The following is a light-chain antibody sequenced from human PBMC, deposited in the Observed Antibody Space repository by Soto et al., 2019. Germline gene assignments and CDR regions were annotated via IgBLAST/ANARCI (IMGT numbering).Light chain of an antibody. CDR3: QQCGSSPET. J-gene: IGKJ1*01. CDR2: LGS. CDR1: QSLLHSNGYNY. V-gene: IGKV2-28*01. Sequence: DIVMTQSPLSLPVTPGEPASISCRSSQSLLHSNGYNYLDWYLQKPGQSPQLLIYLGSNRASGVPDRFSGSGSGTDFTLKISRVEAEDVGVYYCQQCGSSPETFGQGTKVDIK.